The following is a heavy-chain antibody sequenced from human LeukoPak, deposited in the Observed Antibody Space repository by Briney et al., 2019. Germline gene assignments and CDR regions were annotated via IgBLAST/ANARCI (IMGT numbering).Heavy chain of an antibody. J-gene: IGHJ4*02. Sequence: SQTLSLTCTVSGGSISSGGYYWSWIRQPPGKGLEWIGYIYHSGSTYYNPSLKSRVTISVDTSKNQFSLKLSSVTAADTAVYYCARDIHELGVTLYWGQGTLVTVSS. CDR3: ARDIHELGVTLY. CDR1: GGSISSGGYY. V-gene: IGHV4-30-2*01. CDR2: IYHSGST. D-gene: IGHD3-16*01.